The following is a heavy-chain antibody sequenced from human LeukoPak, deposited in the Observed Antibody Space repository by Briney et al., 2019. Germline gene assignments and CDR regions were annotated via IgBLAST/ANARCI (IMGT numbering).Heavy chain of an antibody. CDR2: INPSGGST. CDR1: GYTFTSYY. D-gene: IGHD4-11*01. J-gene: IGHJ6*02. Sequence: ASVKVSRKASGYTFTSYYMHWVRQAPGQGLEWMGIINPSGGSTSYAQKFQGRVTMTRDTSTSTVYMELSSLRSEDTAVYYCARDPYSKPPGAYYYYYGMDVWGQGTTVTVSS. CDR3: ARDPYSKPPGAYYYYYGMDV. V-gene: IGHV1-46*01.